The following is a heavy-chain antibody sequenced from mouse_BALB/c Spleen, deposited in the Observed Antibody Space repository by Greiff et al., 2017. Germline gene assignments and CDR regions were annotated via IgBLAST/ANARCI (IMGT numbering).Heavy chain of an antibody. D-gene: IGHD4-1*02. CDR2: ISSGSSTI. CDR1: GFTFSSFG. Sequence: EVMLVESGGGLVQPGGSRKLSCAASGFTFSSFGMHWVRQAPEKGLEWVAYISSGSSTIYYADTVKGRFTISRDNPKNTLFLQMTSLRSEDTAMYYCARPSTAYYFDYWGQGTTLTVSS. J-gene: IGHJ2*01. V-gene: IGHV5-17*02. CDR3: ARPSTAYYFDY.